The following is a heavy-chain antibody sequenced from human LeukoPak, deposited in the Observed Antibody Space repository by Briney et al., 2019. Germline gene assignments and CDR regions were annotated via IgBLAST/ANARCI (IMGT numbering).Heavy chain of an antibody. J-gene: IGHJ4*02. Sequence: SETLSLTCTVSGGSISSSSYYWGWIRQPPGKGLEWIGSIYCSGSTYYNPSLKSRVTISVDTSKNQFSLKLSSVTAADTAVYYCARDLGIAAAGTGGYFDYWGQGTLVTVSS. D-gene: IGHD6-13*01. V-gene: IGHV4-39*07. CDR3: ARDLGIAAAGTGGYFDY. CDR1: GGSISSSSYY. CDR2: IYCSGST.